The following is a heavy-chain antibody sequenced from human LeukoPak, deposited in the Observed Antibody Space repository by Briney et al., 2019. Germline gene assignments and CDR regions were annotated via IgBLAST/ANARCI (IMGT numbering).Heavy chain of an antibody. CDR1: GYTFTGYY. V-gene: IGHV1-2*02. CDR3: ARSGTTVDRSPSPEGRKSGASNWFDP. Sequence: GASVKVSCKASGYTFTGYYMHWVRQAPGQGLEWMGWINPNSGGSNFVQKFQGRVTMTRDTSISTAYMELSRLRSDDTAVYYCARSGTTVDRSPSPEGRKSGASNWFDPWGQGTLVTVSS. CDR2: INPNSGGS. D-gene: IGHD4-23*01. J-gene: IGHJ5*02.